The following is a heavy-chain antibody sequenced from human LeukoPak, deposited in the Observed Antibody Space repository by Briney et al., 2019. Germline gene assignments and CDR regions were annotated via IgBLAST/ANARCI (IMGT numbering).Heavy chain of an antibody. CDR1: GGTFSSYA. J-gene: IGHJ4*02. CDR2: TIPILGIA. CDR3: ARGVLGGYDYYVDY. D-gene: IGHD5-12*01. Sequence: SLKVSSKASGGTFSSYAICWVRQAPRHGLEWMGSTIPILGIANYAQQFQGRVTITADKSTSTAYMELSSLRSEDKAVYYCARGVLGGYDYYVDYWGQGTLVTVSS. V-gene: IGHV1-69*04.